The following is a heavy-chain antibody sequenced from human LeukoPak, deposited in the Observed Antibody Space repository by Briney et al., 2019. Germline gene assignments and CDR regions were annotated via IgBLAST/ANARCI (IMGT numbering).Heavy chain of an antibody. J-gene: IGHJ4*02. V-gene: IGHV1-2*02. CDR2: INPNSGGT. CDR3: ARHILGGHAEVDY. Sequence: ASVKVSCKASGYTFTGYYMHWVRPAPGQGPEWMGWINPNSGGTNYAQKFQGRVTMTRDTSISTAYMELSRLIFDDTAVYYCARHILGGHAEVDYWGQGTLVTVSS. D-gene: IGHD3-9*01. CDR1: GYTFTGYY.